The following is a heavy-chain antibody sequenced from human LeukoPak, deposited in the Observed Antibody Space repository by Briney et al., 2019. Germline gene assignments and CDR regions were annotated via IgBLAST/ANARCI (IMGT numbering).Heavy chain of an antibody. J-gene: IGHJ4*02. CDR1: GGSFSGYY. D-gene: IGHD4-17*01. Sequence: SETLSLTCAVYGGSFSGYYWNWIRQSPGMGLEWIGEINHSGSTNYNPSLKSRVTISVDTSKNQLSLKLSSLTAADTAVYYCARGKVFFGDSSYFDYWGQGTLVTVSS. CDR2: INHSGST. V-gene: IGHV4-34*01. CDR3: ARGKVFFGDSSYFDY.